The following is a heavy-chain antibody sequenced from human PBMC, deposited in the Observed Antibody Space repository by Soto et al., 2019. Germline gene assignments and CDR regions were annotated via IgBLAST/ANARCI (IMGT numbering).Heavy chain of an antibody. D-gene: IGHD6-19*01. J-gene: IGHJ6*02. V-gene: IGHV1-2*02. CDR3: ARPQSPSSGWPRMDV. CDR1: GYTFTDYY. Sequence: ASVKVSCKASGYTFTDYYMHWVRQAPGQGLEWMGWINPNSGGTNYAQKFQGRVTMTRDTSISPAYMELNRLTSDDTALYSCARPQSPSSGWPRMDVWPQGTTVTVSS. CDR2: INPNSGGT.